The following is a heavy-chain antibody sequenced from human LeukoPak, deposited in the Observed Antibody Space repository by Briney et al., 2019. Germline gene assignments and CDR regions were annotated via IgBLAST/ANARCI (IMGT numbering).Heavy chain of an antibody. V-gene: IGHV4-34*01. CDR3: ARHIRGYCSSTSCPAYYYYYMDV. CDR1: GGSFSGYY. CDR2: INHSGST. D-gene: IGHD2-2*01. Sequence: SETLSLTCAVYGGSFSGYYWSWIRQPPGKGLEWIGEINHSGSTNYNPSLKSRVTISVDTSKNQFSLKLSSVTAADTAVYYCARHIRGYCSSTSCPAYYYYYMDVWGKGTTVTISS. J-gene: IGHJ6*03.